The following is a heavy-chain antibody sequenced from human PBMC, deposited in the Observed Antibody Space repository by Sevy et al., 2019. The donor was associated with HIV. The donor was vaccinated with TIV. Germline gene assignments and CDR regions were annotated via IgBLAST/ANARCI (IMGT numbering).Heavy chain of an antibody. V-gene: IGHV1-24*01. J-gene: IGHJ5*02. D-gene: IGHD2-15*01. CDR2: FDPQDGET. CDR1: GYTLTKLS. CDR3: AIRELRYCSGASCYQGDWFDP. Sequence: ASVKVSCKVSGYTLTKLSIHWVRQAPGKGLEWMGDFDPQDGETIYAQRFQGRVTMTEDTSKDTAYMELSSLTSEDTAVYYCAIRELRYCSGASCYQGDWFDPWGQGTLVTVSS.